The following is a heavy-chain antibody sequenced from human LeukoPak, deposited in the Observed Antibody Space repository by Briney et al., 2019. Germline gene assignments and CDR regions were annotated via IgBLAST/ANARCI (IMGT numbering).Heavy chain of an antibody. J-gene: IGHJ6*02. CDR1: GFTFSGYG. Sequence: PGGSLRLSCAASGFTFSGYGMNWVRQAPGKGLEWVSSISSSSTYIYYADSVKGRFTISRDNSKNTLYLQMSSLRAEDTAVYFCVRGYSFGPYGMDVWGQGTTVTVSS. CDR2: ISSSSTYI. V-gene: IGHV3-21*04. CDR3: VRGYSFGPYGMDV. D-gene: IGHD2-15*01.